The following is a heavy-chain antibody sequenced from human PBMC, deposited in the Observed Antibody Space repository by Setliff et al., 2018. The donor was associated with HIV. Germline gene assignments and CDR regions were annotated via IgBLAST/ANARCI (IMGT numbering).Heavy chain of an antibody. CDR3: ARGFYGDYYFDY. CDR2: IDPSDSYV. Sequence: GESLKISCKASGYKFTGYWINWVRQMPGKGLEWMGGIDPSDSYVDYSPSFQGHVTISIDKSVSSAHLQWSSLKASDTAMYYCARGFYGDYYFDYWGQGTLVTVSS. CDR1: GYKFTGYW. J-gene: IGHJ4*02. D-gene: IGHD4-17*01. V-gene: IGHV5-10-1*01.